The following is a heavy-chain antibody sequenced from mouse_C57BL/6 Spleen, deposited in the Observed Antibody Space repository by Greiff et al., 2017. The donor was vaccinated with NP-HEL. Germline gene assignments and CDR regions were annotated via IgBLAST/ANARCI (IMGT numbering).Heavy chain of an antibody. Sequence: VQLQESGPELVKPGASVKISCKASGYAFSSSWMNWVKQRPGKGLEWIGRIYPGDGDTNYIGKFKGKATLTADKSSSTAYMQLSSLTSEDSAVYFCARLEGYFDYWGQGTTLTVSS. CDR2: IYPGDGDT. J-gene: IGHJ2*01. CDR3: ARLEGYFDY. CDR1: GYAFSSSW. V-gene: IGHV1-82*01.